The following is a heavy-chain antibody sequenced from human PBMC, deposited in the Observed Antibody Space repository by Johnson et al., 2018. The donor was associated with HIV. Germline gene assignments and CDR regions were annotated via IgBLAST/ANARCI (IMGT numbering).Heavy chain of an antibody. D-gene: IGHD3-22*01. CDR3: ARGGRGVRITMIVVVPNDAFDI. CDR1: GFTFNDYS. V-gene: IGHV3-11*04. J-gene: IGHJ3*02. CDR2: ISSSGSAI. Sequence: QVQLVESGGGLVKPGGSLKLSCVVSGFTFNDYSMSWIRQAPGKGLEWVSYISSSGSAIYNVDSVKGRFTISRDNVENSLFLQMNNLRVDDTAVYYCARGGRGVRITMIVVVPNDAFDIWGQGTMVTVSS.